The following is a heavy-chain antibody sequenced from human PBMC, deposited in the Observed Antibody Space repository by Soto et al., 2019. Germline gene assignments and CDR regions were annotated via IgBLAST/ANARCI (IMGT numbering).Heavy chain of an antibody. D-gene: IGHD3-3*01. V-gene: IGHV3-7*03. CDR2: IKQDGSEK. CDR1: GFTFSSYW. Sequence: GGSLRLSCAASGFTFSSYWMSWVRQAPGKWLEWVANIKQDGSEKYYVDSVKGRFTISRDNAKNSLYLQMNSLRAEDTAVYYCAREPRFLEWLPHYGMDVWGQGXTVTVYS. J-gene: IGHJ6*02. CDR3: AREPRFLEWLPHYGMDV.